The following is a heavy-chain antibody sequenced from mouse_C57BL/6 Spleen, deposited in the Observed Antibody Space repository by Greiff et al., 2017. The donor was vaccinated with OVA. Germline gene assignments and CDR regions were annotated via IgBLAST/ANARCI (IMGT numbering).Heavy chain of an antibody. V-gene: IGHV3-6*01. J-gene: IGHJ2*01. CDR3: ARGEGYDGYYDFDY. CDR2: ISYDGSN. CDR1: GYSITSGYY. Sequence: EVKLVESGPGLVKPSQSLSLTCSVTGYSITSGYYWNWIRQFPGNKLEWMGYISYDGSNNYNPSLKNRISITRDTSKNQFFLKLNSVTTEDTATYYCARGEGYDGYYDFDYWGQGTTLTVSS. D-gene: IGHD2-3*01.